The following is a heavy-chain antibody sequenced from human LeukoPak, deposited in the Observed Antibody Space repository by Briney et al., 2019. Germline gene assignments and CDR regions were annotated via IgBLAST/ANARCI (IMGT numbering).Heavy chain of an antibody. CDR2: IIPMFGSP. J-gene: IGHJ4*02. CDR3: ARWTGSCTANNCYMPLDY. Sequence: SVKVSCKASGDTFSTYSINWVRQAPGQGLEWMGGIIPMFGSPNYAQKFQGRVTITADASTSTAYMELRSLTSGDTAVYFCARWTGSCTANNCYMPLDYWGQGTLVTVSS. V-gene: IGHV1-69*01. D-gene: IGHD1-1*01. CDR1: GDTFSTYS.